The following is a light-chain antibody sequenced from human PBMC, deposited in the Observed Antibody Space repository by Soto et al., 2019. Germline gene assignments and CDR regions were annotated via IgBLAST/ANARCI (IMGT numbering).Light chain of an antibody. J-gene: IGKJ2*01. V-gene: IGKV1-8*01. CDR2: GAS. Sequence: AIRMTQSPPSMSASTGDGVNTTCRASQDIHIYLAWYQQKPGGAPKVLISGASTLQSGAPSRFSGSGSGTEFALSIRSLRAEDFASYYCQQSYSYPYTFGQGTKVDIK. CDR1: QDIHIY. CDR3: QQSYSYPYT.